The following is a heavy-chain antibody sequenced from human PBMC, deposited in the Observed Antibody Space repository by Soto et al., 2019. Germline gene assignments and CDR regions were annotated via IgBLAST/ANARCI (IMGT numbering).Heavy chain of an antibody. CDR1: GGTFSSYA. V-gene: IGHV1-69*13. Sequence: SVKVSCKASGGTFSSYAISWVRQAPGQGLEWMGGIIPIFGTANYAQKFQGRVTITADESTSTAYMELSSLRSEDTAVYYCARPNYDSSSGFFDPWGQGTPVPVSS. CDR3: ARPNYDSSSGFFDP. J-gene: IGHJ5*02. CDR2: IIPIFGTA. D-gene: IGHD3-22*01.